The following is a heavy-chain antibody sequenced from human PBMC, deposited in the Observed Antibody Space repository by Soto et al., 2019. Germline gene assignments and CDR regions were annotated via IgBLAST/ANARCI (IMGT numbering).Heavy chain of an antibody. CDR1: GFTFSDHY. V-gene: IGHV3-72*01. Sequence: EVQLVESGGGLVQPGGSLRLSCAASGFTFSDHYMDWVRQAPGKGLEWVGRIRNRRGGSTTEYAPSVKSRFPISRDDYENILYLRMNSRTTEDTAVYSSARRAAAGGLDVWGQGTTVTVSS. D-gene: IGHD6-25*01. CDR3: ARRAAAGGLDV. CDR2: IRNRRGGSTT. J-gene: IGHJ6*02.